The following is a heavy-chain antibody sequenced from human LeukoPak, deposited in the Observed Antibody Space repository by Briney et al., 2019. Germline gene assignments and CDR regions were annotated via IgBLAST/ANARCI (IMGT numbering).Heavy chain of an antibody. J-gene: IGHJ3*02. CDR3: ARLVTMIVVEAFDI. CDR2: IYTSGST. D-gene: IGHD3-22*01. CDR1: GGSISSYY. Sequence: SETLSLTCTVSGGSISSYYWSWIRQPAGKGLEWIGRIYTSGSTKYYPSLKSRVTMSVDASKNQFSLKLSSVTAADTAVYYCARLVTMIVVEAFDIWGQGTMVTVSS. V-gene: IGHV4-4*07.